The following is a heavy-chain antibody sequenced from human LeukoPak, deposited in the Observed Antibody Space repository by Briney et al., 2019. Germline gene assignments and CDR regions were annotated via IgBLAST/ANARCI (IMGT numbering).Heavy chain of an antibody. J-gene: IGHJ4*02. D-gene: IGHD5-18*01. CDR3: ARGGYSYGYVDY. CDR1: GGTFSSYA. V-gene: IGHV1-69*05. Sequence: SVKVSCKASGGTFSSYAISWVRQAPGQGPEWMGRIIPIFGTANYAQKFQGRVTITTDESTSTAYMELSSLRSEDTAVYYCARGGYSYGYVDYWGQGTLVTVSS. CDR2: IIPIFGTA.